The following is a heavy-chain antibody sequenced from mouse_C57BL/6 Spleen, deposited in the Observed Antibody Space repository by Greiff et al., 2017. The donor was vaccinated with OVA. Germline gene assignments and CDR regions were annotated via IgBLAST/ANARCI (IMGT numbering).Heavy chain of an antibody. D-gene: IGHD1-1*01. CDR2: ISYDGSN. V-gene: IGHV3-6*01. J-gene: IGHJ2*01. Sequence: EVQRVESGPGLVKPSQSLSLTCSVTGYSITSGYYWNWIRQFPGNKLEWMGYISYDGSNNYNPSLKNRISITRDTSKNQFFLKLNSVTTEDTATYYCARGDYYGSSYEYFDYWGQGTTLTVSS. CDR3: ARGDYYGSSYEYFDY. CDR1: GYSITSGYY.